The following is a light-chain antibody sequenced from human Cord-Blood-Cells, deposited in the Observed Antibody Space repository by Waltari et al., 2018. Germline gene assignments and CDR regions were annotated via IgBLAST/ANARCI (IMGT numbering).Light chain of an antibody. Sequence: DIQMTQSPSSLSASVGDRVTITCRASQSISSYLNWYQQKQGKAPKLLIYAASSLQSGVPSSFSGSGSGTDFTLTISSLQPEDFATYNCQQSYSTWTFGQGTKVEIK. CDR3: QQSYSTWT. J-gene: IGKJ1*01. V-gene: IGKV1-39*01. CDR1: QSISSY. CDR2: AAS.